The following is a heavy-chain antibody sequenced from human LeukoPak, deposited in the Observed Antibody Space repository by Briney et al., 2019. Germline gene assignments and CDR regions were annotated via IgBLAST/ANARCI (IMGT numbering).Heavy chain of an antibody. D-gene: IGHD5-12*01. J-gene: IGHJ4*02. CDR3: ARDLRAATEIY. Sequence: ASVKVSCKASGYSITGYYMHWVRQAPGQGLEWMGWIDPNSGGTKYAQKFQGRVTMTRDTSISTAYMELSSLRSDDTAMYYCARDLRAATEIYWGQGTLVTVSS. V-gene: IGHV1-2*02. CDR1: GYSITGYY. CDR2: IDPNSGGT.